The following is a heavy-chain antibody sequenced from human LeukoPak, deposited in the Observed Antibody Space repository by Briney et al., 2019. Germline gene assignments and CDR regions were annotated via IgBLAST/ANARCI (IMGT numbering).Heavy chain of an antibody. CDR2: INHSGST. V-gene: IGHV4-34*01. Sequence: SETLSLTCAVYGGSFSGYYWSWIRQPPGKGLEWIGEINHSGSTNYNPSPKSRVSISVDTSKNQFSLKLSSVSAADTAVYYCARFVGDGDYGLDYWGQGTLVTVSS. CDR3: ARFVGDGDYGLDY. D-gene: IGHD4-17*01. J-gene: IGHJ4*02. CDR1: GGSFSGYY.